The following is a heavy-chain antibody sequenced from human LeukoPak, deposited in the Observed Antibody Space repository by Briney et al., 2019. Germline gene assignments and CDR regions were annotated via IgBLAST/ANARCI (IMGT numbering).Heavy chain of an antibody. D-gene: IGHD3-9*01. CDR2: IRSKAYGGAT. CDR1: GFTFGDYA. Sequence: GGSLRLSCTASGFTFGDYAMSWVRQAPGKGLEWVGFIRSKAYGGATEYAASVKGRFTISRDDSKSIAYLQMNSLKTEDTAVYYCTRDLRVLRYCGMDVWGQGTTVTVSS. CDR3: TRDLRVLRYCGMDV. V-gene: IGHV3-49*04. J-gene: IGHJ6*02.